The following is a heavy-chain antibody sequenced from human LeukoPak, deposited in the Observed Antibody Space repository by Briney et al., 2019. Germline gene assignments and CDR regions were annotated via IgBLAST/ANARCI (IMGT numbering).Heavy chain of an antibody. V-gene: IGHV3-7*01. Sequence: PGGSLRLSCAASGFTFSSYWMRWVPEAPGKGREWVANIKQDGSEKYYVDSLKGRFTISRDNAKNSLYLQMNSLRAEDTAVYYCARDFSSSWYPYYYYYMDVWGKGTTVTVSS. CDR3: ARDFSSSWYPYYYYYMDV. CDR1: GFTFSSYW. D-gene: IGHD6-13*01. CDR2: IKQDGSEK. J-gene: IGHJ6*03.